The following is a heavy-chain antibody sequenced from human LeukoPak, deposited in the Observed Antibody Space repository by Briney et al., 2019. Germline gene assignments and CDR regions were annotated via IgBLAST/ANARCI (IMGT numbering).Heavy chain of an antibody. CDR1: GFTFGSYA. D-gene: IGHD6-13*01. Sequence: PGGSLRLSCAASGFTFGSYAMSWVRQAPGKGLEWVSDINGSGGSTYYTDSVKGRFTISRDNSKNTLYLQMNSLRAEDTAVYYCATGSGSWDYWYYYYYMDVWGKGTTVTVSS. V-gene: IGHV3-23*01. J-gene: IGHJ6*03. CDR3: ATGSGSWDYWYYYYYMDV. CDR2: INGSGGST.